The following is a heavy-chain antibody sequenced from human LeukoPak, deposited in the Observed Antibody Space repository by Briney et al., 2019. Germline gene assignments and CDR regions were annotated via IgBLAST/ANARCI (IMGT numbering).Heavy chain of an antibody. CDR2: INPKSGGT. CDR1: GYTFTGYY. V-gene: IGHV1-2*02. Sequence: ASVKVSCKASGYTFTGYYMHWVRQAPGQGLEWVGWINPKSGGTRSAQKLQGRVTMTRDTSMSTAYMELSSLRSGDTAVYYCARAHIGVVSFPPDYWGQGTLVTVSS. D-gene: IGHD3-3*01. CDR3: ARAHIGVVSFPPDY. J-gene: IGHJ4*02.